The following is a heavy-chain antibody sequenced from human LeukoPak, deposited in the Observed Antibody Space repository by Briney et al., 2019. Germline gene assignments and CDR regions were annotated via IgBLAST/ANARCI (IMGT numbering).Heavy chain of an antibody. CDR3: ARNNGMDV. CDR1: GFALSSHW. V-gene: IGHV3-7*03. CDR2: VNRGGSET. J-gene: IGHJ6*02. Sequence: PGGSLRLSCAASGFALSSHWMTWVRQVPGRGPEWVANVNRGGSETYYLDSVKGRFTISKDNAKNSLYLQMNSLRAEDTALYHCARNNGMDVWGQGTTVIVSS.